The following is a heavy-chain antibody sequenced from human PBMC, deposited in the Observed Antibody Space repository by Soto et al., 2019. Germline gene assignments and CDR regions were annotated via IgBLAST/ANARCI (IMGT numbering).Heavy chain of an antibody. Sequence: QVQLVESGGGVVQPGRSLRLSCAASGFTFSSYGMHWVRQAPGKGLEWVAVIWYDGSNKYYADSMKGRFTISRDNSKNTLYLQMNSLRAEDTAVYYCARDGVVVPAAISYYGMDVWGQGTTVTVSS. J-gene: IGHJ6*02. CDR3: ARDGVVVPAAISYYGMDV. D-gene: IGHD2-2*01. V-gene: IGHV3-33*01. CDR2: IWYDGSNK. CDR1: GFTFSSYG.